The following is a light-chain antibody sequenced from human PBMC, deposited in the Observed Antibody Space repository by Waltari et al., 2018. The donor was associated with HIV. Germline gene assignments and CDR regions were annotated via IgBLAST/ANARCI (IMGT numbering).Light chain of an antibody. CDR2: RNN. Sequence: QSALTQPPPASGTPGQRVTISCSGSCSNIGSNYVYCYQQLPGTAPKLLIYRNNQRPSGVPDRFSGSKSGTSASLAISGLRSEDEADYYCAAWNDSLSGRVFGGGTKLTVL. CDR3: AAWNDSLSGRV. V-gene: IGLV1-47*01. J-gene: IGLJ3*02. CDR1: CSNIGSNY.